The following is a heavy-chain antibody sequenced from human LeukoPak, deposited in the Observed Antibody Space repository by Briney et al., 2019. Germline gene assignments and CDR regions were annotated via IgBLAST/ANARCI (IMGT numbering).Heavy chain of an antibody. V-gene: IGHV4-59*12. Sequence: SETLSLTCTVSGGSISSYYWSWIRQPPGKGLEWIGYIYYSGSTNYNPSLKSRVTISVDTSKNQFSLKLSSVTAADTAVYYCARKGAPLYGMDVWGQGTTVTVSS. CDR1: GGSISSYY. CDR2: IYYSGST. J-gene: IGHJ6*02. CDR3: ARKGAPLYGMDV.